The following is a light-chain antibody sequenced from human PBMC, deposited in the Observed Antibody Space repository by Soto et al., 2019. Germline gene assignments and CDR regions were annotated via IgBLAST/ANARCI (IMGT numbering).Light chain of an antibody. J-gene: IGLJ1*01. CDR1: SSDVGAYNY. CDR2: EVS. Sequence: QSVLTQPASVSGSPGQSITISCTGTSSDVGAYNYVSWYQQHPGKAPKLMISEVSNRPSGVSNRFSGSKSGNTASLTISGLQAEDEADYYCSSYTTSSSYVFGTGTKLTVL. CDR3: SSYTTSSSYV. V-gene: IGLV2-14*01.